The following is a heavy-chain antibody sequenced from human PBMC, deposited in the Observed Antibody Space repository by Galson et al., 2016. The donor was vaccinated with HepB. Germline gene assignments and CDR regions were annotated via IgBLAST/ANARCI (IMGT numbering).Heavy chain of an antibody. V-gene: IGHV3-7*03. CDR1: GFTFNNYW. CDR2: IKGDGSDK. Sequence: SLRISCAASGFTFNNYWMSWVRQAPGKGLEWVATIKGDGSDKYYVGSVKGRFTISRDNAHTSVYLKMNSLRAEDTGLYYCSRDLWDTVVVPSAPGLNWFDPWGQGPLVSVSS. CDR3: SRDLWDTVVVPSAPGLNWFDP. D-gene: IGHD2-2*01. J-gene: IGHJ5*02.